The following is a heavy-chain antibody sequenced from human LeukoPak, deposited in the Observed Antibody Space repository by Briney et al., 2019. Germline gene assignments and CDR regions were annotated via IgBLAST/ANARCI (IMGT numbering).Heavy chain of an antibody. J-gene: IGHJ6*02. CDR2: TIPIFGIA. CDR3: ARDPSPGYCSSTSCYPEGYYGMDV. Sequence: ASVKVSCKASGGTFSSYAISWVRQAPGQGLEWMGRTIPIFGIANYAQKFQGRVTITADKSTSTAYMELSSLRSEDTAVYYCARDPSPGYCSSTSCYPEGYYGMDVWGQGTTVTVSS. D-gene: IGHD2-2*01. V-gene: IGHV1-69*04. CDR1: GGTFSSYA.